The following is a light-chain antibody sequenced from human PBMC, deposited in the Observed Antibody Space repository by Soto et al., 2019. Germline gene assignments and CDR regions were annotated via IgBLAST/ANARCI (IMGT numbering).Light chain of an antibody. Sequence: QSALTQPRSVSGSPGQSGTISCTGTSSDVGTYNYVSWYQQHPGKAPKLMIYDVSQRPSGVPDRFSGSKSGNTASLTISGLQDEDESDYYCCSYAGSYTPVFGGETKLTAL. V-gene: IGLV2-11*01. CDR1: SSDVGTYNY. J-gene: IGLJ2*01. CDR2: DVS. CDR3: CSYAGSYTPV.